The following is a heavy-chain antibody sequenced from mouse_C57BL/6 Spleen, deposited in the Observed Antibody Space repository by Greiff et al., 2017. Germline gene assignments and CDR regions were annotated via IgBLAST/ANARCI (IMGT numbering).Heavy chain of an antibody. D-gene: IGHD4-1*01. Sequence: QVQLKQSGAELARPGASVKLSCKASGYTFTSYGISWVKQRTGQGLEWIGEIYPRSGNTYYNEKFKGKATLTADKSSSTAYMELRSLTSADSAVYFCARGGWDENYAMDYWGQGTSVTVSS. J-gene: IGHJ4*01. CDR2: IYPRSGNT. V-gene: IGHV1-81*01. CDR3: ARGGWDENYAMDY. CDR1: GYTFTSYG.